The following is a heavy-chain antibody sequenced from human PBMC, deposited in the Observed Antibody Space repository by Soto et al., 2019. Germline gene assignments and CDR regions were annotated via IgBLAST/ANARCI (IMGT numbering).Heavy chain of an antibody. CDR1: GYTFTSYA. J-gene: IGHJ4*02. CDR3: ARATSSSSLLDY. V-gene: IGHV1-3*01. Sequence: QVQLVQSGAEVKKPGASVKVSCKASGYTFTSYAMHWVRQAPGQRLEWMGWINAGNGNTKYSQKFQGRVTITRDTSASTAYRELSSLRSEDTAVYYCARATSSSSLLDYWGQGTLVTVSS. D-gene: IGHD6-6*01. CDR2: INAGNGNT.